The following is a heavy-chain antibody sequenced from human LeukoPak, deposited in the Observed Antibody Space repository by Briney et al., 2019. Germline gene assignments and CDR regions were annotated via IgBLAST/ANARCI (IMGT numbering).Heavy chain of an antibody. V-gene: IGHV3-23*01. CDR3: AKDYATVGDYDY. D-gene: IGHD4-23*01. Sequence: GGSLRLSCAASGFTFSSYGMSWVRQAPGKGLEWVSAITGSGDSTYYADSVKGRFTISRDNSKNTLYLQMNSLRAEDTAVYYCAKDYATVGDYDYWGQGTLVTVSS. J-gene: IGHJ4*02. CDR1: GFTFSSYG. CDR2: ITGSGDST.